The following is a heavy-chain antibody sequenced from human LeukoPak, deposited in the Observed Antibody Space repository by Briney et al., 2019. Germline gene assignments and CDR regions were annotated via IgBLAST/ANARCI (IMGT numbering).Heavy chain of an antibody. CDR1: GFTFASYA. CDR2: ISDSTTRT. CDR3: AKDRGVVT. J-gene: IGHJ5*02. Sequence: GGSLRLSCAASGFTFASYAMSWVRQGPGKRLEWVSIISDSTTRTYYADSVKGRFTISRDNSKNTLYLQMNSLRAEDTAVYYCAKDRGVVTWGQGTLVTVSS. V-gene: IGHV3-23*01. D-gene: IGHD4-23*01.